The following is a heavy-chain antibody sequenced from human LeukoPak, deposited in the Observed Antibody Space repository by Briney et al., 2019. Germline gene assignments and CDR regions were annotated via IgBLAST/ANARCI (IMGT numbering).Heavy chain of an antibody. J-gene: IGHJ4*02. CDR2: ISSGSNTI. CDR3: AREYSSSSGRSFDY. Sequence: GGSLRLSCAASRFTFSTYSMSWVRQAPGKGLEWVSYISSGSNTIYYADSVKGRFTISRDNAKNSLYLQMNSLRPEDTAVCYCAREYSSSSGRSFDYWGQGTLVTVSS. V-gene: IGHV3-48*01. CDR1: RFTFSTYS. D-gene: IGHD6-6*01.